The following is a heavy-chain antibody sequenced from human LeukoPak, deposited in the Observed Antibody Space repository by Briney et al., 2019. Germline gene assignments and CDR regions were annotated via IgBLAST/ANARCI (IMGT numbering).Heavy chain of an antibody. CDR1: GESFSGHF. J-gene: IGHJ6*03. CDR2: IYHSGST. D-gene: IGHD3-16*02. V-gene: IGHV4-34*01. CDR3: ARVVSSAYYYMDV. Sequence: SETRSLTCAVYGESFSGHFWSWIRQAPEKGLEWIGEIYHSGSTNYNPSLKSRVTISVDKSKNQFSLKLSSVTAADTAVYYCARVVSSAYYYMDVWGKGTTVTVSS.